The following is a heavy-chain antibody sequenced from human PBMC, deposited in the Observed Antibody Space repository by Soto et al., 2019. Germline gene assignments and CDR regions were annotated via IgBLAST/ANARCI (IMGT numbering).Heavy chain of an antibody. CDR3: ARDYGKSGFDYFDP. J-gene: IGHJ5*02. D-gene: IGHD3-22*01. V-gene: IGHV1-2*02. CDR1: EYSFTGHY. CDR2: IDPKSGDT. Sequence: ASVKVSCKVSEYSFTGHYLHWVRQAPGQGLEWMGWIDPKSGDTKYAPKFRDRVTMTSDTSIDTAYMDLSDLTYDDTAVYYCARDYGKSGFDYFDPRGQGTQVPVSS.